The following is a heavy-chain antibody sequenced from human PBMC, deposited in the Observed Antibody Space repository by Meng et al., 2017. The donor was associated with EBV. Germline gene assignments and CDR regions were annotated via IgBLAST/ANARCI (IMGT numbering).Heavy chain of an antibody. CDR1: GGSVNGYF. CDR2: LHHSGST. V-gene: IGHV4-34*01. J-gene: IGHJ4*02. D-gene: IGHD3-9*01. CDR3: ARVSPKRYFDYLAPPDD. Sequence: QVQLQQWGAGLLKPSETLSLTCAVYGGSVNGYFWSWIRQPPGKGLEWIGELHHSGSTNYNPSLKSRLRISVDTSKNQFSLNLTSVTAADTAVYYCARVSPKRYFDYLAPPDDWGQGPLVTVSS.